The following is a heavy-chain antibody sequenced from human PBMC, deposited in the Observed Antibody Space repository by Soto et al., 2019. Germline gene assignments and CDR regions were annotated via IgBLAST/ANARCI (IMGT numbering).Heavy chain of an antibody. V-gene: IGHV3-64D*06. J-gene: IGHJ4*02. CDR1: GFTFSNFD. Sequence: PAGSLSLSCSVSGFTFSNFDMHWVRQAPGKGLEYVSDITSNGSNKYYADSVHGGFTISSDNSTCTLYIQMTSLSVDATAVYCWVEGNQPLRYYFEYWGRGALVTVSS. D-gene: IGHD3-16*01. CDR2: ITSNGSNK. CDR3: VEGNQPLRYYFEY.